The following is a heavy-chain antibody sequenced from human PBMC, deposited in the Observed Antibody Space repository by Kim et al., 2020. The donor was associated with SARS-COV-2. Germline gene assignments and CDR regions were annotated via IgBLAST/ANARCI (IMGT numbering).Heavy chain of an antibody. V-gene: IGHV7-4-1*02. CDR3: ARGGFTGNFFDY. J-gene: IGHJ4*02. D-gene: IGHD1-1*01. Sequence: TYAQGLPGRFVFSLDTSVSTAYLQITSLKTEDTAVYYCARGGFTGNFFDYWGQGTLVPVSS.